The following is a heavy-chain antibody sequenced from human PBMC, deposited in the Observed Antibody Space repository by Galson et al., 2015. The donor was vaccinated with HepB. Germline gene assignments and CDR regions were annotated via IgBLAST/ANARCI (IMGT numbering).Heavy chain of an antibody. V-gene: IGHV5-51*01. Sequence: QSGAEVKKPGESLRISCKASGYRFTNYWIGWVRQLPGKGLEWMGITYPGDSDTRYSPSFQGQVTFSADKSITTVYLQWSSLKASDTAIYCCARQGKHTLAFVEWGQGTLVSVSS. CDR2: TYPGDSDT. CDR3: ARQGKHTLAFVE. CDR1: GYRFTNYW. J-gene: IGHJ4*02. D-gene: IGHD2-2*02.